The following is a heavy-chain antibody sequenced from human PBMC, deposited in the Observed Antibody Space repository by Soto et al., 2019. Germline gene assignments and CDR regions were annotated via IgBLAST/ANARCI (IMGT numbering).Heavy chain of an antibody. D-gene: IGHD2-2*01. CDR3: SRDYCSSTSCYDFDY. CDR1: GFTFSSYG. J-gene: IGHJ4*02. Sequence: QVQLVESGGGVVQPGRSLRLSCAASGFTFSSYGMHWVRQAPGKGLEWVAVIWYDGSNKYYADSVKCRFTISRDNSKNTLYLQMNSLRAEDTAVYYCSRDYCSSTSCYDFDYWGQGTLVTVSS. V-gene: IGHV3-33*01. CDR2: IWYDGSNK.